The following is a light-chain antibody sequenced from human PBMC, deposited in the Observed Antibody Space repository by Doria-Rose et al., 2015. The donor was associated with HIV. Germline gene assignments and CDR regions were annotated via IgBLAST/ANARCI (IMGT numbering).Light chain of an antibody. Sequence: EIVLTQSPGTLSLSPGERATLSCRASQRVKSSYLAWYQQKHSQSPRLLIYDASTRATGIPDRFSGSGSGADFTLTISRLEPEDVAVYYCQQYGTSRGTFGQGTRLEIK. V-gene: IGKV3-20*01. CDR3: QQYGTSRGT. CDR1: QRVKSSY. J-gene: IGKJ5*01. CDR2: DAS.